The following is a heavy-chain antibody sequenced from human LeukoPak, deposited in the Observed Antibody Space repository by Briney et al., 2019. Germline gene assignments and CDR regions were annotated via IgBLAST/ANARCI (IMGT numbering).Heavy chain of an antibody. V-gene: IGHV4-59*01. CDR1: GGSISSYY. CDR3: VRAVAATRIDF. D-gene: IGHD6-19*01. J-gene: IGHJ4*02. CDR2: IYYSGST. Sequence: SETLSLTCTVSGGSISSYYWSWIRQPPGKRLEWIGHIYYSGSTNYNPSLKSRVTISVDTSKNQFSLKVSSVTAADTAVYYCVRAVAATRIDFWGQGTLVTVSS.